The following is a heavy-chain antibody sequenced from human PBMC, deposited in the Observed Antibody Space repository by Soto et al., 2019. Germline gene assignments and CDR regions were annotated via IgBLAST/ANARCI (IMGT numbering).Heavy chain of an antibody. CDR3: ARDCSGGSCYPGMDV. CDR1: GFTFSSYS. Sequence: GSLRLSCAASGFTFSSYSMNWVRQAPGKGLEWVSSISSSSSYIYYADSVKGRFTISRDNAKNSLYLQINSLRAEDTAVYFCARDCSGGSCYPGMDVRGQRTTVTAS. CDR2: ISSSSSYI. J-gene: IGHJ6*02. D-gene: IGHD2-15*01. V-gene: IGHV3-21*01.